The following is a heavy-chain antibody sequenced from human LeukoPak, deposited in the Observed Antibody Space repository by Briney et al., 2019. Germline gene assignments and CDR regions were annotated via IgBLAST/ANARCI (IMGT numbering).Heavy chain of an antibody. CDR1: GFTFSSHA. V-gene: IGHV3-48*04. Sequence: PGGSLRLSCAASGFTFSSHAMNWVRQAPGKGLEWVSYISSSGSTIYYADSVKGRFTISRDNAKNSLYLQMNSLRAEDTAVYYCARRKNYYDSSGYYTIYYFDYWGQGTLVTVSS. J-gene: IGHJ4*02. CDR3: ARRKNYYDSSGYYTIYYFDY. D-gene: IGHD3-22*01. CDR2: ISSSGSTI.